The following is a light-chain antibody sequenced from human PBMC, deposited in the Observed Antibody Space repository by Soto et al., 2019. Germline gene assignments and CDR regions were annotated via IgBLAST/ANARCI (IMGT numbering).Light chain of an antibody. J-gene: IGKJ1*01. CDR2: TAS. V-gene: IGKV1-9*01. CDR3: QQLDSYPRT. CDR1: QGISSY. Sequence: DIHLTQSPSFLSASVGDRVTITCRASQGISSYLAWYQLKPGKAPKLLISTASSLQSGAPSRFSGSGSGTEFTLTISSLQPEDFATYYCQQLDSYPRTFGQGTKV.